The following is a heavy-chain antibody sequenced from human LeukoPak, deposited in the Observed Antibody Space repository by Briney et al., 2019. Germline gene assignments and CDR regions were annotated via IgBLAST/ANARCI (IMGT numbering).Heavy chain of an antibody. V-gene: IGHV1-18*01. D-gene: IGHD3-22*01. Sequence: GASVKVSCKASGYTFTSYGISWVRQAPGQGLEWMGWISAYNGNTNYAQKLQGRVTMTTDTSTSTAYMELRSLRSDDTTGYYCARVRAYYYDSSGSPLYYVDYWGQGTLVTVSS. CDR1: GYTFTSYG. J-gene: IGHJ4*02. CDR2: ISAYNGNT. CDR3: ARVRAYYYDSSGSPLYYVDY.